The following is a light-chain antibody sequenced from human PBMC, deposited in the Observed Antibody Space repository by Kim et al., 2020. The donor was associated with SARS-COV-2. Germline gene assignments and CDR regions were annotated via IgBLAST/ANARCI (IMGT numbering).Light chain of an antibody. J-gene: IGKJ5*01. CDR1: QDISTW. Sequence: ASVGDRVTISCRASQDISTWLTWFQQKPGKAPKLLIYAASTLRSGVASRFSGSGSGTDFTLTISSLQPEDVATYYCQQANSFPVTFGQGTRLEIK. CDR2: AAS. CDR3: QQANSFPVT. V-gene: IGKV1-12*01.